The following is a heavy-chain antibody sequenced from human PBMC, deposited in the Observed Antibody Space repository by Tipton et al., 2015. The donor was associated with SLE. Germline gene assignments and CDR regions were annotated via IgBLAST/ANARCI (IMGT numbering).Heavy chain of an antibody. CDR3: ARGYQLPLGPYYYYYMDV. V-gene: IGHV4-34*01. D-gene: IGHD2-2*01. CDR2: INHGGIT. Sequence: GLVKPSETLSLTCAVSGASFNGYYWSWIRQPPGKGLEWIGEINHGGITNYTPSLKSRVTLSVDKSKNQFSLSLTSVTAADTAVYYCARGYQLPLGPYYYYYMDVWGKGTTVTVSS. J-gene: IGHJ6*03. CDR1: GASFNGYY.